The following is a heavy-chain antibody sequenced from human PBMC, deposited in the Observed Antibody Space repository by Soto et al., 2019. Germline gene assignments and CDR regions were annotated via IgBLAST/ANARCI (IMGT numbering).Heavy chain of an antibody. J-gene: IGHJ6*03. V-gene: IGHV3-11*01. D-gene: IGHD2-2*01. CDR3: ARDGRNDQIMHYYYYYMDV. CDR1: GFTFSDYY. CDR2: ISSSGSTI. Sequence: GGSLRLSCAASGFTFSDYYMSWIRQAPGKGLEWVSYISSSGSTIYYADSVKGRFTISRDNAKNSLYLQMNSLRAEDTAVYYCARDGRNDQIMHYYYYYMDVWGKGTTVTVSS.